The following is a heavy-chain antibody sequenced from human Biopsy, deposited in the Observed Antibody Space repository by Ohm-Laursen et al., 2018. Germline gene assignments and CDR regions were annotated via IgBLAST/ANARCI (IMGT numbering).Heavy chain of an antibody. J-gene: IGHJ2*01. Sequence: TLSLTCCVSGGSINSANYFWAWIRQHPGKGLEWIGYISHTGSTHSNPSLKSRITISIDTSENHFSLKLRSVTATDTAVYYCVREPKTGTAEAWYFDLWGRGILVTVSS. CDR3: VREPKTGTAEAWYFDL. V-gene: IGHV4-31*03. CDR1: GGSINSANYF. D-gene: IGHD3-9*01. CDR2: ISHTGST.